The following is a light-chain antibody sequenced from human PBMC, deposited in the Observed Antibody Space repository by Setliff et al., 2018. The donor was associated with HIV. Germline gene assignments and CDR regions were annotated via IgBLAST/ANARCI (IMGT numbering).Light chain of an antibody. CDR2: DVS. CDR3: CAYAGSYTSLYV. CDR1: SSDVGTYDY. J-gene: IGLJ1*01. V-gene: IGLV2-11*01. Sequence: QSALAQPPSVSGSPGQSVTISCTGTSSDVGTYDYVSWYQQHPGKAPKLMIYDVSQRPSGFPDRFSGSKSGNTASLTISGLQAVDEADYCCCAYAGSYTSLYVFGTGTKVTVL.